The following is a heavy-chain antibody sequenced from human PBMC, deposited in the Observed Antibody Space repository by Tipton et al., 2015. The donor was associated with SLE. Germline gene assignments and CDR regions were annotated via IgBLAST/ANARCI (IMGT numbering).Heavy chain of an antibody. D-gene: IGHD2-15*01. V-gene: IGHV3-74*01. CDR3: ARAYCSGGSCYRALFDY. CDR1: GFTFSSYW. CDR2: INSDGSST. Sequence: SLRLSCAASGFTFSSYWMHWVRQAPGKGLVWVSRINSDGSSTSYADSVKGRFTISRDNAKNTLYLQMNSLRTEDTAVYYCARAYCSGGSCYRALFDYWGQGTLVTVSS. J-gene: IGHJ4*02.